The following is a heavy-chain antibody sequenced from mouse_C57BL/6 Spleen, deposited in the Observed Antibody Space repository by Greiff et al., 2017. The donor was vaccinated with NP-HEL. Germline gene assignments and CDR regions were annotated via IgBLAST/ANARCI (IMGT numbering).Heavy chain of an antibody. Sequence: EVQLVESGGGLVQPGGSLSLSCAASGFTFTDYYMSWVRQPPGKALEWLGFIRNKANGYTTEYSASVKGRFTISRDNSKSILYLQMIALRAEDGANCYRERIYYGNSYAMDDWGKGTSVTVSS. J-gene: IGHJ4*01. CDR2: IRNKANGYTT. CDR3: ERIYYGNSYAMDD. V-gene: IGHV7-3*01. D-gene: IGHD2-1*01. CDR1: GFTFTDYY.